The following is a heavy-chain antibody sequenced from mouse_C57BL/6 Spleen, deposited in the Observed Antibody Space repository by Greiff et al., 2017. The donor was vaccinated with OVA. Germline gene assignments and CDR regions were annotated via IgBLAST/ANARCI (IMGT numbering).Heavy chain of an antibody. CDR1: GYTFTDYN. V-gene: IGHV1-22*01. J-gene: IGHJ4*01. D-gene: IGHD1-1*01. CDR2: INPNNGGT. CDR3: ARYYYGSSPHAMDY. Sequence: VQLKQSGPELVKPGASVKMSCKASGYTFTDYNMHWVKQSHGESLEWIGYINPNNGGTSYNQKFKGKATLTVNKSSSTAYMELRSLTSEDSAVYYCARYYYGSSPHAMDYWGQGTSVTVSA.